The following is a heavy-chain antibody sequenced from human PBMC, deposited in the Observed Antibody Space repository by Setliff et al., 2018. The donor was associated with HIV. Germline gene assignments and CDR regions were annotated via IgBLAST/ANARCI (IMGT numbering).Heavy chain of an antibody. CDR2: IYYSGST. V-gene: IGHV4-59*01. D-gene: IGHD5-18*01. CDR1: GDSIINYF. J-gene: IGHJ4*02. Sequence: SETLSLTCTVSGDSIINYFWSWIRLPPGKRLEWIGYIYYSGSTDYNPSLKSRVTISVDTSKSQVSLKLSSVTAADTAVYYCARSPGVDTTMAFDYWGRGTLVTVSS. CDR3: ARSPGVDTTMAFDY.